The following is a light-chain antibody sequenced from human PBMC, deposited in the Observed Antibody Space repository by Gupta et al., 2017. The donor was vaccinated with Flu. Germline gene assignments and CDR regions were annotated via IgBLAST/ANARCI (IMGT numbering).Light chain of an antibody. V-gene: IGLV1-44*01. J-gene: IGLJ1*01. CDR1: SANIGHHS. Sequence: QSVVTQPPSASGAPGQRVTMTCSGSSANIGHHSVNWYQHLPGTAPNLLIYSDNPRPSGVPDRFSGSKSGTSASLAISGLQSEDEADYYCAAWDDSLNGYVFGTGTKVTVL. CDR3: AAWDDSLNGYV. CDR2: SDN.